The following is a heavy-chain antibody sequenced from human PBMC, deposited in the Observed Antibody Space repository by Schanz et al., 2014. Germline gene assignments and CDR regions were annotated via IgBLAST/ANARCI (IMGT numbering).Heavy chain of an antibody. D-gene: IGHD2-15*01. CDR2: ISHSGGSK. CDR3: AKGMGYCSGGTCYDYYYYGLDV. CDR1: GFTFNSYA. J-gene: IGHJ6*02. Sequence: DVQLLESGGGMVQPGGSLRLSCAASGFTFNSYAMTWVRQAPGKGLEWVSRISHSGGSKYYADSVKGRFTISRDNSENTLYRQMNSLSADDTAVFYCAKGMGYCSGGTCYDYYYYGLDVWGQGTTVTVS. V-gene: IGHV3-23*01.